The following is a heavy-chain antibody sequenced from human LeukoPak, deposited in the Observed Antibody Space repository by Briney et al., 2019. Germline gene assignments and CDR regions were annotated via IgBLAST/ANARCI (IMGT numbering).Heavy chain of an antibody. CDR3: ARDLDCSSTSCYNYYYYYYMDV. V-gene: IGHV4-61*02. D-gene: IGHD2-2*01. J-gene: IGHJ6*03. CDR1: GGSISSGSYY. CDR2: IYTSGST. Sequence: SETLSLTCTVSGGSISSGSYYWSWIRQPAGKGLEWIGRIYTSGSTNYNPSLKSRVTISVDTSKNQFSLKLSSVTAADTAVYYCARDLDCSSTSCYNYYYYYYMDVWGKGTTVTVSS.